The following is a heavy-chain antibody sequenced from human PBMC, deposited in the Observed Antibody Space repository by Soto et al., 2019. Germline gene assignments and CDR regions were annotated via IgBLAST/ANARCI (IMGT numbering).Heavy chain of an antibody. Sequence: GGSLRLSCAASGFTFSSYGMHWVRQAPGKGLEWVAVISYDGSNKYYADSVKGRFTISRDNSKNTLYLQMNSLRAEDTAVYYCAKDTGGYDFGTDPPRYYYYGMDVWGQGTTVTVSS. J-gene: IGHJ6*02. V-gene: IGHV3-30*18. CDR2: ISYDGSNK. CDR1: GFTFSSYG. CDR3: AKDTGGYDFGTDPPRYYYYGMDV. D-gene: IGHD5-12*01.